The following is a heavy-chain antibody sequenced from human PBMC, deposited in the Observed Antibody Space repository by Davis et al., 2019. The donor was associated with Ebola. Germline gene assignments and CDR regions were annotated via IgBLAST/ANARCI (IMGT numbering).Heavy chain of an antibody. Sequence: ASVKVSCKASGYTFTSYAMHWVRQAPGQRLEWMGWINAGNGNTKYSQKFQGRVTITRDTSASTAYMELSSLRSDDTAVYYCARDLGGMIEALGWFDPWGQGTLVTVSS. CDR3: ARDLGGMIEALGWFDP. J-gene: IGHJ5*02. CDR2: INAGNGNT. D-gene: IGHD3-22*01. CDR1: GYTFTSYA. V-gene: IGHV1-3*01.